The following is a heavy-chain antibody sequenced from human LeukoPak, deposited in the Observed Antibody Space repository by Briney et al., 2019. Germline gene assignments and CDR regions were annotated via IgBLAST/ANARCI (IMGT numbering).Heavy chain of an antibody. CDR1: GFTFSSYA. D-gene: IGHD2-2*02. Sequence: PGGSLRLSCAASGFTFSSYAMHWVRQAPGEGMEWVAVISYDGSNKYYADSVKGRFTVSRDNSKNTLYVQMNSLRVEDTALYYCAKEDSYCSGSSCDSFDSWGQGTLVTVSS. CDR3: AKEDSYCSGSSCDSFDS. CDR2: ISYDGSNK. V-gene: IGHV3-30*14. J-gene: IGHJ4*02.